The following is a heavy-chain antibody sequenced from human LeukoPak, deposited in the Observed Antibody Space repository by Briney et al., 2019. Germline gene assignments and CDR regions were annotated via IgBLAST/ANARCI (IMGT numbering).Heavy chain of an antibody. J-gene: IGHJ3*02. CDR1: GFTVSSNY. Sequence: GGSLRLSCAASGFTVSSNYMSWVRQAPGKGLEWVSVIYSGGSTYYADSVKGRFAISRDNSKNTLYLQMNSLRAEDTAVYYCARVLRGYSYPRAFDIWGQGTMVTVSS. CDR3: ARVLRGYSYPRAFDI. D-gene: IGHD5-18*01. V-gene: IGHV3-53*01. CDR2: IYSGGST.